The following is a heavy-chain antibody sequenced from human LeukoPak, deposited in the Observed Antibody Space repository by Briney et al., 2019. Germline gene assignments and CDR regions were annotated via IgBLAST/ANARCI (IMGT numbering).Heavy chain of an antibody. D-gene: IGHD3-3*01. CDR1: GGSISSGDYY. Sequence: SETLSLTCTVSGGSISSGDYYWSWIRQPPGKGLEWIGYIYYSGSTYYNPSLKSRVTISVDTSKNQFSLKLSSVTAADTAVYYCARNPGFWSGYYTYWGQGTLVTVSS. V-gene: IGHV4-30-4*08. J-gene: IGHJ4*02. CDR3: ARNPGFWSGYYTY. CDR2: IYYSGST.